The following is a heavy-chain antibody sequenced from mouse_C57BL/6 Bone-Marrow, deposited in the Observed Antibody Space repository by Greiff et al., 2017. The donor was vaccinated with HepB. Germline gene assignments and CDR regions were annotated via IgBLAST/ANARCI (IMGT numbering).Heavy chain of an antibody. CDR1: GFTFSDYY. V-gene: IGHV5-16*01. Sequence: EVKLMESEGGLVQPGRSMKLSCTASGFTFSDYYMAWVRQVPEKGLEWVANINYDGSSTYYLDSLKSRFIISRDNAKNILYLQMSSLKSEDTATYYCARVYDEGVFAYWGQGTLVTVSA. D-gene: IGHD2-12*01. CDR2: INYDGSST. J-gene: IGHJ3*01. CDR3: ARVYDEGVFAY.